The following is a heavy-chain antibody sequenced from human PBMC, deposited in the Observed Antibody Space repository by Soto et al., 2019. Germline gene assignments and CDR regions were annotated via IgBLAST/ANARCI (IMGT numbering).Heavy chain of an antibody. D-gene: IGHD3-10*01. CDR1: GFTFTSFS. J-gene: IGHJ4*02. CDR2: IMGGSDST. V-gene: IGHV3-23*01. Sequence: EVQLLESGGGLIQPGGSRSPSCAASGFTFTSFSRGWVGQAPGKGLEWVSTIMGGSDSTYYADPVRGRFTTSRDNSKITLYLQMNSLRAEDTAVYYCAKGGWFAFDYWGRGTLVTVSS. CDR3: AKGGWFAFDY.